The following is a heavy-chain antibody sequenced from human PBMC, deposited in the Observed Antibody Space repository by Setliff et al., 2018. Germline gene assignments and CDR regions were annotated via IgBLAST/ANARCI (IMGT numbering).Heavy chain of an antibody. CDR2: IYYTGTT. J-gene: IGHJ5*01. V-gene: IGHV4-39*01. D-gene: IGHD1-1*01. CDR3: ASRTTGPGGWFDY. Sequence: PPGKGLEWIGTIYYTGTTYYSPSLKSRVAISVDTSKNQFSLRLTSVTAADTAIYYCASRTTGPGGWFDYWGQGALVTVSS.